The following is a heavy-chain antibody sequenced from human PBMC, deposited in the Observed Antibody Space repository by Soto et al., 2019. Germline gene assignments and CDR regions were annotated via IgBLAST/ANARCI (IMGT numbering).Heavy chain of an antibody. CDR1: GFTFSSYW. Sequence: SLRLSCAVSGFTFSSYWMHWVRQVPGKGLLWVSRIDEYGNTINYADSVKGRFTISRDNARNTLYLEMNSLRAEDTALYYCTRDIGGKGAYWGPGTLVTVSS. D-gene: IGHD3-10*01. V-gene: IGHV3-74*01. J-gene: IGHJ4*02. CDR2: IDEYGNTI. CDR3: TRDIGGKGAY.